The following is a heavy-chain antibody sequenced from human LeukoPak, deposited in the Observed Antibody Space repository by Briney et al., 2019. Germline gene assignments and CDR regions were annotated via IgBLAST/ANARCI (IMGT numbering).Heavy chain of an antibody. CDR1: GYPFATYW. CDR2: IYPGDSNT. CDR3: ASGAYCGGDCYSGAFDI. D-gene: IGHD2-21*02. Sequence: GESLKISCQGSGYPFATYWIAWVRQMPGKGLEWMGIIYPGDSNTRYSPSFQGQVTISADKSISTAYLQWRSLKASDTAMYYCASGAYCGGDCYSGAFDIWGQGTMVTVSS. J-gene: IGHJ3*02. V-gene: IGHV5-51*01.